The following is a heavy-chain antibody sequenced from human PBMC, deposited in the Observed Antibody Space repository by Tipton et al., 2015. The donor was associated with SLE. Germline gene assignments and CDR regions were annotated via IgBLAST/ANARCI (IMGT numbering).Heavy chain of an antibody. CDR1: GYSISSGYY. Sequence: TLSLTCAVSGYSISSGYYWGWIRQPPGKGLEWIGEINHSGSTNYNPSLKSRVTISVDTSKNQFSLKLSSVTAADTAVYYCARETAVYAFDIWGQGTMVTVSS. J-gene: IGHJ3*02. CDR2: INHSGST. CDR3: ARETAVYAFDI. D-gene: IGHD2-21*02. V-gene: IGHV4-38-2*01.